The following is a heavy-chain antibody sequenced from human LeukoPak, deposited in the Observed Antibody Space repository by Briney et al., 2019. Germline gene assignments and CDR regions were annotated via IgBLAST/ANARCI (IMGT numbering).Heavy chain of an antibody. D-gene: IGHD3-10*01. J-gene: IGHJ4*02. CDR2: ISSSGSTI. CDR3: ARDAPLWFGELSYFDY. CDR1: GFTFSSYS. V-gene: IGHV3-48*04. Sequence: GGSLRLSCAASGFTFSSYSMNWVRQAPGKGLEWVSYISSSGSTIYYADSVKGRFTISRDNAKNSLYLQMNSLRAEDTAVYYCARDAPLWFGELSYFDYWGQGTLVTVSS.